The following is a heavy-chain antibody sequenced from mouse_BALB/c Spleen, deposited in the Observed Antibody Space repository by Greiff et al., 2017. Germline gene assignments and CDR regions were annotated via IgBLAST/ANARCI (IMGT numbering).Heavy chain of an antibody. CDR1: GFSLSSYS. J-gene: IGHJ4*01. V-gene: IGHV2-6-4*01. Sequence: VKLMESGPGLVAPSQSLSITCTVSGFSLSSYSVHWVRQPPGKGLEWLGMIWGGGSTDYNSALKSRLGISKDNSKIQVFLKMNSLQTDDTAMYYCAKYGNYDAMDYWGQGTSVTVSA. CDR3: AKYGNYDAMDY. D-gene: IGHD2-10*02. CDR2: IWGGGST.